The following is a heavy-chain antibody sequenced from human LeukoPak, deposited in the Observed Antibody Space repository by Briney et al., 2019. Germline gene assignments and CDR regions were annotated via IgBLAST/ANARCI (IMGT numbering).Heavy chain of an antibody. CDR2: VVSNSGGT. V-gene: IGHV1-2*02. D-gene: IGHD1-26*01. Sequence: GASVKVSCKASGYTFSVYYIHWLRQAPGQGLEWMGWVVSNSGGTNYAQKFRDRVSMTRDTSIDTAYMELSSLTYDDTAVYYCARGVLLQGRGAFDIWGQGTMVTVSS. J-gene: IGHJ3*02. CDR3: ARGVLLQGRGAFDI. CDR1: GYTFSVYY.